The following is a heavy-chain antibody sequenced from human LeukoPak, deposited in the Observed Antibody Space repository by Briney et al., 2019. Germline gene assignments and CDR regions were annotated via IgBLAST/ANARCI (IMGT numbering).Heavy chain of an antibody. Sequence: GGSLRLSCAASGFTFSDYYMSWIRQAPGKGLEWVSYISSSSSYTNYEDSVKGRFTISRDNAKNSLYLQMNSLRAEDTAVYYCARNRDGYLPFDYWGQGTLVTVSS. J-gene: IGHJ4*02. CDR1: GFTFSDYY. CDR3: ARNRDGYLPFDY. CDR2: ISSSSSYT. V-gene: IGHV3-11*06. D-gene: IGHD5-24*01.